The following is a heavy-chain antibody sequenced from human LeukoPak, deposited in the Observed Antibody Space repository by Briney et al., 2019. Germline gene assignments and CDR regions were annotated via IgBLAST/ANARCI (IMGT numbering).Heavy chain of an antibody. J-gene: IGHJ6*02. CDR1: GGSISSGGYY. V-gene: IGHV4-61*08. CDR2: IYYSGST. D-gene: IGHD2-2*03. CDR3: ASGYCSSTSCYPYYYYGMDV. Sequence: SETLSLTCTVSGGSISSGGYYWSWIRQHPGKGLEWIGYIYYSGSTNYNPSLKSRVTISVDTSKNQFSLKLSSVTAADTAVYYCASGYCSSTSCYPYYYYGMDVWGQGTTVTVSS.